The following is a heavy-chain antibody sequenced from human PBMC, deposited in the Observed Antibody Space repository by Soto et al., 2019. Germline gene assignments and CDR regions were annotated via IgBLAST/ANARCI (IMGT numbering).Heavy chain of an antibody. CDR3: AREVSGSYSTFDS. V-gene: IGHV3-11*01. J-gene: IGHJ4*02. Sequence: QVQLVESGGGLVKPGGSLRLSCAASGFTFSDYCMSWIRQAPGKGLEWISYITSNGRAMSYADSVKGRFTISRDNAANSLYLQMNSLRVEDTAFYYCAREVSGSYSTFDSWGQGILVTVSS. D-gene: IGHD6-19*01. CDR2: ITSNGRAM. CDR1: GFTFSDYC.